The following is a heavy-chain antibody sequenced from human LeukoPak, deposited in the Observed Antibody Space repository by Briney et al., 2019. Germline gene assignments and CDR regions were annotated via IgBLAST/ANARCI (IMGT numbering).Heavy chain of an antibody. CDR2: ISGSGGST. V-gene: IGHV3-23*01. Sequence: GSLRLSWSSSGFTLNNHALSRDRPAPGEGPEWVSAISGSGGSTYYADSVKGRFTISRDNSKNTLYLQMNSLRAEDTAVYYCAKQAGGASFDYWGQGTLVTVSS. D-gene: IGHD1-26*01. J-gene: IGHJ4*02. CDR3: AKQAGGASFDY. CDR1: GFTLNNHA.